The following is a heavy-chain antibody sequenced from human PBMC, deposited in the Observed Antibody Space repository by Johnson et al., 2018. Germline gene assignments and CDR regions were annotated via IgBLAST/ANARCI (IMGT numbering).Heavy chain of an antibody. D-gene: IGHD3-22*01. CDR1: RFPFGSFG. J-gene: IGHJ3*02. Sequence: VQLVESGGGVVQPGRSXRLSCAASRFPFGSFGMHWVRHAPGKGLEWVAVISYDGTNKYYADSVQGRFTISRDNSKNTLYLQMNSLRAEDTAVYYCARDFTMIAAFAFDIWGQGTMVTVSS. CDR2: ISYDGTNK. V-gene: IGHV3-30*03. CDR3: ARDFTMIAAFAFDI.